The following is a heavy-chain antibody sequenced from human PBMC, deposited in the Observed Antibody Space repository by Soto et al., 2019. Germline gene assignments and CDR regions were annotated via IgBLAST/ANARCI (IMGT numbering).Heavy chain of an antibody. CDR1: GGTFNNYA. V-gene: IGHV1-69*01. Sequence: QEQLLQSGAEVRQPGSSVKVSCKASGGTFNNYAVSWVRQAPGQGLEWMGGIIPMFETVNYAQRFQGRLTIAADESTSTAYMELTSLTSADTAIYFCARGLRTGNYGMDVWGQGTKVTVSS. CDR2: IIPMFETV. J-gene: IGHJ6*02. CDR3: ARGLRTGNYGMDV. D-gene: IGHD2-15*01.